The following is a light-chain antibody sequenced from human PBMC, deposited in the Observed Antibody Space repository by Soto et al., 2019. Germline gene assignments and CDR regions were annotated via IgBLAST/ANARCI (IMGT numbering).Light chain of an antibody. CDR3: QQYDTYWT. J-gene: IGKJ1*01. CDR2: KAS. CDR1: QSISNW. Sequence: DIQMTQSPSTLSACVGDRVSITCRASQSISNWLAWYQQKPGKAPNLLIYKASSLKSGVPSRFSGSGSGTEFTLTISSLQPDDFATYYCQQYDTYWTFGQGTKVDIK. V-gene: IGKV1-5*03.